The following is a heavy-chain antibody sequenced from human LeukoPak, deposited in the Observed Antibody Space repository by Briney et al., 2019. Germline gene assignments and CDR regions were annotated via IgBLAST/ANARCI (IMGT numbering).Heavy chain of an antibody. Sequence: SETLSLTCTVSGGSISSSSYYWGWIRQPPGKGLEWIGSIYYSGSTYYDPSLKSRVTISVDTSKNQFSLKLSSVTAAATAVYYCASLRERSYYARGFDYWGQGTLVTVSS. V-gene: IGHV4-39*01. CDR1: GGSISSSSYY. D-gene: IGHD1-26*01. CDR2: IYYSGST. CDR3: ASLRERSYYARGFDY. J-gene: IGHJ4*02.